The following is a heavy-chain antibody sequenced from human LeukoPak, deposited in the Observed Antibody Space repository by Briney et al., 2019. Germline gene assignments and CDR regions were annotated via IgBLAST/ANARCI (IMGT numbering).Heavy chain of an antibody. J-gene: IGHJ3*02. CDR3: ARGIQLWLQGAFDI. V-gene: IGHV3-48*03. CDR1: GSTFSSYE. CDR2: ISSSGSTI. D-gene: IGHD5-18*01. Sequence: GGSLRLSCAASGSTFSSYEMNWVRQAPGKGLEWVSYISSSGSTIYYADSVKGRFTISRDNAKNSLYLQMNSLRAEDTAVYYCARGIQLWLQGAFDIWGQGTMVTVSS.